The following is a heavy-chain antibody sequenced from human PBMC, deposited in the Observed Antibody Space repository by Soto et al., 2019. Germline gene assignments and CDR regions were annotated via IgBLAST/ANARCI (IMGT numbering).Heavy chain of an antibody. Sequence: PSETLSLTCTVTGGSVSSGGYYWSWLRQHPGKGLERIGYIYYRGSTYYNPSLKSRVTISVDTSKNQFSLKLRSVTAADTAVYYCGRCEQQPVPDFQNWGQGALVKISS. V-gene: IGHV4-31*03. J-gene: IGHJ1*01. D-gene: IGHD6-13*01. CDR1: GGSVSSGGYY. CDR2: IYYRGST. CDR3: GRCEQQPVPDFQN.